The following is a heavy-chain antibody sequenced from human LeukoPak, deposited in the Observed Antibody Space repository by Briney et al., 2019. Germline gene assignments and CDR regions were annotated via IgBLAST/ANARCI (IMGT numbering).Heavy chain of an antibody. Sequence: SETLSLTCTVSGGSNSTYYWSWIRQPPGKGLEWIGYIHYSGGAYYNPSLKSRVTISVDTSKNQFSLKLTSLTAADTAVYYCARSYYESAGSHIDCWGQGTLVTVSS. CDR2: IHYSGGA. CDR1: GGSNSTYY. CDR3: ARSYYESAGSHIDC. D-gene: IGHD3-22*01. V-gene: IGHV4-59*01. J-gene: IGHJ4*02.